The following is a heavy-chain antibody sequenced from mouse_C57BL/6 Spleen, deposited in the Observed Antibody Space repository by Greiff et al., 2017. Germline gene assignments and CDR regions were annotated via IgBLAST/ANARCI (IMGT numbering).Heavy chain of an antibody. CDR2: ISSGSSTI. J-gene: IGHJ4*01. D-gene: IGHD2-4*01. CDR1: GFTFSDYG. CDR3: ARGGLRRGAMDY. V-gene: IGHV5-17*01. Sequence: EVMLVESGGGLVKPGGSLKLSCAASGFTFSDYGMHWVRQAPEKGLEWVAYISSGSSTIYYADTVKGRFTLSRDNAKNPLFLPMTSLRSEYTAMYYCARGGLRRGAMDYWGQGTSVTGSS.